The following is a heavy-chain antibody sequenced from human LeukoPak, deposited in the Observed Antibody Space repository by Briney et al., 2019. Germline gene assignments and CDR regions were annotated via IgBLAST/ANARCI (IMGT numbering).Heavy chain of an antibody. J-gene: IGHJ4*02. Sequence: SETLSLTCTVSGGSISSYYWSWIRQPPGKGLEWIGYIYYSGSTNYHPSLKSRVTISVDTSKNQFSLKLSSVTAADTAVYYCARDNGDGYFDYWGQGTLVTVSS. V-gene: IGHV4-59*01. CDR1: GGSISSYY. D-gene: IGHD4-17*01. CDR2: IYYSGST. CDR3: ARDNGDGYFDY.